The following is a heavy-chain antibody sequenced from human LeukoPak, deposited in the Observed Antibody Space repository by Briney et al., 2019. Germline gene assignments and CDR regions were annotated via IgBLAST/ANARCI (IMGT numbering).Heavy chain of an antibody. D-gene: IGHD5-24*01. Sequence: GASVKVSCKASGYTFTSYGISWVRQAPGQGLEWLGWINPNSGVTNYAQKFQGRVTMARDTSISTAYMELSRLRSDDTAVYYCARTWGVEMATISTIDYWGQGTLVTVSS. CDR1: GYTFTSYG. CDR3: ARTWGVEMATISTIDY. V-gene: IGHV1-2*02. CDR2: INPNSGVT. J-gene: IGHJ4*02.